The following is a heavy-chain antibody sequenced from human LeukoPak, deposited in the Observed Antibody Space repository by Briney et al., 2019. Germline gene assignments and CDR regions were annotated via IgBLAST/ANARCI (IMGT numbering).Heavy chain of an antibody. D-gene: IGHD4-17*01. V-gene: IGHV4-34*01. J-gene: IGHJ5*02. Sequence: SETLSLTCAVYGGSFSGYYWSWIRQPPGKGLEWIGEINHSGSTNYNPSLKSRVTISVDTSKNQFSLKLSSVTAADTAVYYCARCTVTEHNWLDPWGQGTLVTVSS. CDR3: ARCTVTEHNWLDP. CDR2: INHSGST. CDR1: GGSFSGYY.